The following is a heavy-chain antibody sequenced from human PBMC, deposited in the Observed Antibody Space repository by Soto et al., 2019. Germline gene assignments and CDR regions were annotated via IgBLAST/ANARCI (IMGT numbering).Heavy chain of an antibody. CDR3: TTGEERNGNWYGKFAS. J-gene: IGHJ4*02. V-gene: IGHV1-69*06. Sequence: QVQLVQSGAAVKKPGSSVKISCKASGGTYSSNTINWVRQTAGQGLEWMGGIIPLFGTANYAEKFRGRVTITADRSTNTEYMEMRSLRSEDTAVYYCTTGEERNGNWYGKFASWGQGTQVTVSS. CDR2: IIPLFGTA. CDR1: GGTYSSNT. D-gene: IGHD1-1*01.